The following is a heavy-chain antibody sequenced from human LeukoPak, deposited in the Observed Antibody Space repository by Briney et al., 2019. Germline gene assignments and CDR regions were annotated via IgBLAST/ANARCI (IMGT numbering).Heavy chain of an antibody. J-gene: IGHJ4*02. V-gene: IGHV1-18*01. CDR1: GYTFITSG. Sequence: GASVKVSCKASGYTFITSGISWVRQAPGQGLEWMRWISAYNGQTNYAQKVQGRVTMTTDTSTKTAYMELRSLGSDDTAVYYCAGVAGFYWNSDSFDYWGQGTQVTVSS. D-gene: IGHD1-7*01. CDR2: ISAYNGQT. CDR3: AGVAGFYWNSDSFDY.